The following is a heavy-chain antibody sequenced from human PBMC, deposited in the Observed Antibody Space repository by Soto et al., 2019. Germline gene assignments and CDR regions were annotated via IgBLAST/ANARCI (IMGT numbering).Heavy chain of an antibody. J-gene: IGHJ6*02. D-gene: IGHD2-2*02. CDR2: ISSSSSYI. V-gene: IGHV3-21*01. CDR3: AREEDIVLVPAAIPDGMDD. Sequence: ESGGGLVKPGGSLRLSCAASGFTFSSYSMNWVRQAPGKGLEWVSSISSSSSYIYYADSVKGRFTISRDNAKNSLYLQMTSLRAEDTAVYDCAREEDIVLVPAAIPDGMDDWGQGTTVTVSS. CDR1: GFTFSSYS.